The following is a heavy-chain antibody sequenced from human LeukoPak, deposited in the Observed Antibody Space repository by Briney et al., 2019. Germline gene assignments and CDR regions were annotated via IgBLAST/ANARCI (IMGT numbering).Heavy chain of an antibody. CDR2: IDPNSGGT. D-gene: IGHD1-26*01. Sequence: ASVKVSCKASGYTFTGYYMHWVRQAPGQGLEWMGWIDPNSGGTNYAQKLQGRVTITTDTSTSTAYMELRSLRSDDTAVYYCARGNGKLRWFDPWGQGTLVTVSS. V-gene: IGHV1-2*02. CDR1: GYTFTGYY. J-gene: IGHJ5*02. CDR3: ARGNGKLRWFDP.